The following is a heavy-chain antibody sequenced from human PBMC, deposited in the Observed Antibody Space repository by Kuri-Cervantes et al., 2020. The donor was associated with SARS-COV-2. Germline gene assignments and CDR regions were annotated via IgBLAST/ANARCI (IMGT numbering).Heavy chain of an antibody. CDR3: ARPVGASLRTDV. V-gene: IGHV1-46*01. Sequence: ASVKVSCKAFGYTSTTYFLYWVRQAPGQGLEWMGIINPSGGNTTYAQKFQGRVTMTRDPSTSTVYMELSSLGSEDTAVYYCARPVGASLRTDVWGQGTLVTVSS. J-gene: IGHJ4*02. D-gene: IGHD1-26*01. CDR2: INPSGGNT. CDR1: GYTSTTYF.